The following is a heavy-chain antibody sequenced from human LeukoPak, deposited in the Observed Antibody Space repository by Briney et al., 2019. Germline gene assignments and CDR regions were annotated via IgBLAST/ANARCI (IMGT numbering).Heavy chain of an antibody. J-gene: IGHJ4*02. Sequence: PGGSLRLSCAASGFPFSSYGMHWVRQAPGKGLEWVAVISYDGSNKYYADSVKGRFTISRDNSKNPLYLQMNSMRAEDTAVYYCAKDITMIVGGDYWGQGTLVTVSS. V-gene: IGHV3-30*18. CDR2: ISYDGSNK. D-gene: IGHD3-22*01. CDR1: GFPFSSYG. CDR3: AKDITMIVGGDY.